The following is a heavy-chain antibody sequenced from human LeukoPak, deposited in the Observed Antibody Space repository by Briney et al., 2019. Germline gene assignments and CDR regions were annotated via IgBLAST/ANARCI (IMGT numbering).Heavy chain of an antibody. J-gene: IGHJ4*02. CDR2: INHSGST. CDR3: ARSYYDFWSGYVGPFDY. D-gene: IGHD3-3*01. Sequence: SETLSLTCAVYGGSFSGYYWSWIRQPPGKGLEWIGEINHSGSTNYNPSLKSRVTISVDTSKNQFSLELSSVTAADTAVYYCARSYYDFWSGYVGPFDYWGQGTLVTVSS. CDR1: GGSFSGYY. V-gene: IGHV4-34*01.